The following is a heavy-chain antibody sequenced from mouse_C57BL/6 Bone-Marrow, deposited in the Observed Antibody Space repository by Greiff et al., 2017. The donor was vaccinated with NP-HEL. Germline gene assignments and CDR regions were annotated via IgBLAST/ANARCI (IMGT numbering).Heavy chain of an antibody. CDR3: AREGVTTVAMDY. CDR1: GFTFSDYY. D-gene: IGHD1-1*01. Sequence: EVQLVESEGGLVQPGSSMKLSCTASGFTFSDYYMAWVRQVPEKGLEWVANINYDGSSTYYLDSLKSRFIISRDNAKNILYLQMSSLKSEDTATYYCAREGVTTVAMDYWGQGTSVTVSS. V-gene: IGHV5-16*01. CDR2: INYDGSST. J-gene: IGHJ4*01.